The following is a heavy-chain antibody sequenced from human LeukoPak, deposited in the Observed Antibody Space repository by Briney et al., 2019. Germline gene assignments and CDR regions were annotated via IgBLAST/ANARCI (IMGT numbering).Heavy chain of an antibody. CDR2: IYYSGST. CDR3: ARHGPYYYYDSSGPEACE. J-gene: IGHJ4*02. Sequence: PSETLSLTCTVSGGSISSSSYYWVWLRQPPGMGLEWIGCIYYSGSTYYNPSLKSRVTISVDTSKNQFSLKLSSVTAADTAVYYCARHGPYYYYDSSGPEACEWGQGTLVTVSS. CDR1: GGSISSSSYY. V-gene: IGHV4-39*07. D-gene: IGHD3-22*01.